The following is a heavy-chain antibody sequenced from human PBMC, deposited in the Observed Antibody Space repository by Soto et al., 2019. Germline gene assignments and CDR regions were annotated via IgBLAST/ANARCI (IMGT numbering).Heavy chain of an antibody. CDR2: INPNSGGT. D-gene: IGHD3-3*01. CDR3: ARGQNPITIFGVVRYYGMDV. Sequence: ASVKVSCKASGYTFTGYYMHWVRQAPGQGLEWMGWINPNSGGTNYAQKFQGWVTMTRDTSISTAYMELSRLRSDDTAVYYCARGQNPITIFGVVRYYGMDVWGQGTTVTVSS. CDR1: GYTFTGYY. J-gene: IGHJ6*02. V-gene: IGHV1-2*04.